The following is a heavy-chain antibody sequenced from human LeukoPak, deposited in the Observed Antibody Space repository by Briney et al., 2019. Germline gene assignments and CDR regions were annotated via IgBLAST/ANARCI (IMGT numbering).Heavy chain of an antibody. Sequence: TSETLSLTCTVSGGSISSYYWSWIRQPPGKGLEWIGYIYYSGSTNYNPSLKSRVTISVDTSKNQFSLKLSSVTAADTAVYLFARVSGRGLLSCGYYSGRTFYYWGQGTLVTGSS. CDR3: ARVSGRGLLSCGYYSGRTFYY. V-gene: IGHV4-59*01. CDR2: IYYSGST. D-gene: IGHD3-22*01. CDR1: GGSISSYY. J-gene: IGHJ4*01.